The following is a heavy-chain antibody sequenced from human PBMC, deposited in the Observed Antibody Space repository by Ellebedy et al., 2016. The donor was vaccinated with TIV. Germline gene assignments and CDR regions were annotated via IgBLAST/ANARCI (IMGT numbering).Heavy chain of an antibody. J-gene: IGHJ5*02. V-gene: IGHV3-21*01. CDR2: ISSSSSYI. CDR1: GFTFSSYS. D-gene: IGHD3-10*01. CDR3: ARDENGSGSYPPGWFDP. Sequence: GESLKISCAASGFTFSSYSMNWVRQAPGKGLEWVSSISSSSSYIYYADSVKGRFTISRDNAKNSLYLQMNSLRAEDTAVYYCARDENGSGSYPPGWFDPWGQGTLVTDSS.